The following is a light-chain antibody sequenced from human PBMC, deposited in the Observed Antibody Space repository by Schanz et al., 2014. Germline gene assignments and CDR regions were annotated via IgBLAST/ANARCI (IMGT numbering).Light chain of an antibody. Sequence: QSVLTQPPSMSGAPGQRVTISCTGSSSNIGAGYDVHWYQQLPGTAPKLLIYGNNNRASGVPDRFSGSKSDTSASLAISGLRSEDEADYYCAAWDDSLSGSVFGGGTKLTVL. CDR1: SSNIGAGYD. CDR2: GNN. V-gene: IGLV1-40*01. CDR3: AAWDDSLSGSV. J-gene: IGLJ3*02.